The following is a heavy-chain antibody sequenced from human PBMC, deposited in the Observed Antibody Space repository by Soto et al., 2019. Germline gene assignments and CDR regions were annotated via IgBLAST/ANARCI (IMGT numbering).Heavy chain of an antibody. Sequence: QVQLVESGGGVVQPGRSLRLSCAASGFTFSSYGMLWVRQAPGKGLEWVAVIWYDGSNKYYADSVKGRFTISRDNSKNTLYLQMNSLRAEDTAVYYCARDAYSSGWYPEYWGQGTLVTVSS. V-gene: IGHV3-33*01. D-gene: IGHD6-19*01. CDR2: IWYDGSNK. CDR3: ARDAYSSGWYPEY. J-gene: IGHJ4*02. CDR1: GFTFSSYG.